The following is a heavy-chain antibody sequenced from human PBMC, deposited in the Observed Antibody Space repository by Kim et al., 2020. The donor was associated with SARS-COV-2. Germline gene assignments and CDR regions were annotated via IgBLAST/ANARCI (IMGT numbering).Heavy chain of an antibody. CDR3: AKDLRDVYSFDY. CDR1: GFTFSTYG. V-gene: IGHV3-30*18. D-gene: IGHD4-4*01. CDR2: ISYDGSNK. Sequence: GGSLRLSCAASGFTFSTYGIHWVRQAPGKGLEWVAIISYDGSNKYYADSVKGRFTISRDNSKNTLYLQMNSLRAEDTAVYFCAKDLRDVYSFDYWGQGTLVTVSS. J-gene: IGHJ4*02.